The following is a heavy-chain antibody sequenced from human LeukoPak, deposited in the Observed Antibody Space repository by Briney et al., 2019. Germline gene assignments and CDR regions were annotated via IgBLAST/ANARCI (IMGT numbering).Heavy chain of an antibody. Sequence: SRTLSLTCAISGDSVSSNSAAWNWIWQSPSRGLEWLGRTYYRSKWYNDYAVSVKSRITINPDTSKNQFSLQLNSVTPEDTAVYYCARDLSPYCSSTSCYSDAFDIWGQGTMVTVSS. D-gene: IGHD2-2*01. CDR1: GDSVSSNSAA. CDR2: TYYRSKWYN. V-gene: IGHV6-1*01. J-gene: IGHJ3*02. CDR3: ARDLSPYCSSTSCYSDAFDI.